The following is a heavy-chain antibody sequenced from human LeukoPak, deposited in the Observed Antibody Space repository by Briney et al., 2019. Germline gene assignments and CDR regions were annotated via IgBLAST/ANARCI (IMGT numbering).Heavy chain of an antibody. J-gene: IGHJ5*02. CDR2: INPNSGGT. CDR3: ARAPPITRGPFDP. CDR1: GYTFTSDD. D-gene: IGHD3-10*01. Sequence: ASVKVSCKASGYTFTSDDINWVRQAPGQGLEWMGWINPNSGGTIYAQKFQGRVTMTRDTSISTVYMELSRLRSDDTAVYYCARAPPITRGPFDPWGQGTLVTVSS. V-gene: IGHV1-2*02.